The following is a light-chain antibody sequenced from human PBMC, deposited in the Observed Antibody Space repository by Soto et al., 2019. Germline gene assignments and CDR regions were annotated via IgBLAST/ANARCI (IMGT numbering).Light chain of an antibody. CDR2: GAS. J-gene: IGKJ5*01. CDR3: QHYGSSRNT. V-gene: IGKV3-20*01. Sequence: EIVLTQSPDTLSLSPGERATLSCRASESVTSSHLAWYQQKPVQAPRLLIYGASSRATGIPDRFSGSGSGTDFTLTISRLEPEDFAVYYCQHYGSSRNTFGPGTRLEIK. CDR1: ESVTSSH.